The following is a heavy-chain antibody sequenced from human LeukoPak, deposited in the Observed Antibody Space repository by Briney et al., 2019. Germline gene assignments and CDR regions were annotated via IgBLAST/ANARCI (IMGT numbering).Heavy chain of an antibody. Sequence: GGSLRLSCAASGFTFSSYSMNWVRQAPGKGLEWVSSISSSSSYIYYADSVKGRFTISRGNAKNSLYLQMNSLRAEDTAVYYCAKSPPYYYGSGSYNWFDPWGQGTLVTVSS. J-gene: IGHJ5*02. CDR3: AKSPPYYYGSGSYNWFDP. CDR2: ISSSSSYI. V-gene: IGHV3-21*01. D-gene: IGHD3-10*01. CDR1: GFTFSSYS.